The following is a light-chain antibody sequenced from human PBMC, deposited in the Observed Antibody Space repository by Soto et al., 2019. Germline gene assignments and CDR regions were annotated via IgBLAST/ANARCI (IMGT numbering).Light chain of an antibody. CDR3: QQLYSYPLT. Sequence: GDRVTITCRASQGITSYLAWYQQKPGKAPKLLIYAASALQTGVSSRFSGSGYGTDFALTISNLQPEDFATYFCQQLYSYPLTFGGGTKVDIK. J-gene: IGKJ4*01. CDR2: AAS. CDR1: QGITSY. V-gene: IGKV1-9*01.